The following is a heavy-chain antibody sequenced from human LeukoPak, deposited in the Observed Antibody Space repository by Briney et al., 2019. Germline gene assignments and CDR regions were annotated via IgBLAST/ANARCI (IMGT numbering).Heavy chain of an antibody. J-gene: IGHJ3*02. V-gene: IGHV3-9*01. CDR3: ARDLNSYGGNFKSWAFDI. Sequence: GRSLRLSCAASGFTFDDYARHWVRQAPGKGLEWVSGISWNSGSIGYADSVKGRFTISRDNAKNSLYLQMNSLRAEDTAVYYCARDLNSYGGNFKSWAFDIWGQGTMVPVSS. D-gene: IGHD4-23*01. CDR1: GFTFDDYA. CDR2: ISWNSGSI.